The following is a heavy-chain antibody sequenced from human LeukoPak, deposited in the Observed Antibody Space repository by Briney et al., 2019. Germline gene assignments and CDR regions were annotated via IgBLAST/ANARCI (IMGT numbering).Heavy chain of an antibody. V-gene: IGHV3-74*01. D-gene: IGHD6-13*01. Sequence: GGSLRLSCAASGFTFSSYWMHWVRQAPGKGLVWVSRINSDGSSTSYADSVKGRFTISRDNAKNTLYLQMNSLRAEDTAVYYCARGGSSSWTNWFDPWGQGTLVTVSS. CDR3: ARGGSSSWTNWFDP. J-gene: IGHJ5*02. CDR2: INSDGSST. CDR1: GFTFSSYW.